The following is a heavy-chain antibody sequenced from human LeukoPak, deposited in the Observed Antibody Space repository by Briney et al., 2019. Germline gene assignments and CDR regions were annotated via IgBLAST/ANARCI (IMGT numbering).Heavy chain of an antibody. D-gene: IGHD3-9*01. J-gene: IGHJ4*02. CDR1: GFTFTTYS. CDR3: AKVPNYDILTGLDY. CDR2: ISSGSSAI. V-gene: IGHV3-21*04. Sequence: GGSLRLSCEASGFTFTTYSMTWVRQAPGKGLEWVSIISSGSSAIFSADALKGRFTISRDDAKNLLYLDMNSLRAEDTAVYYCAKVPNYDILTGLDYWGQGTLVTVSS.